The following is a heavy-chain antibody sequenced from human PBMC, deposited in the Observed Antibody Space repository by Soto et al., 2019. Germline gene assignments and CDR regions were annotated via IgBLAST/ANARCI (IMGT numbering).Heavy chain of an antibody. V-gene: IGHV1-18*04. CDR3: ATSYDSGFDP. CDR1: GYAFSKYG. Sequence: QLQLVQSGAEVERPGASVRVSCKAYGYAFSKYGISWIRQAPGQGLEWMGWIRPDNGDTNYAQKFQGRVTITTDTSSNAAYMELRSLRSDDTAVYYCATSYDSGFDPWGQGTLVSVSS. D-gene: IGHD5-12*01. J-gene: IGHJ5*02. CDR2: IRPDNGDT.